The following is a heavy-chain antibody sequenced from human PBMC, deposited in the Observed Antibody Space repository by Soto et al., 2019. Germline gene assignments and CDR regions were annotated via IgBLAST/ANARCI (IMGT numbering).Heavy chain of an antibody. CDR2: IYPSGRT. CDR3: ARGDQILLY. CDR1: GASVSSDGYY. V-gene: IGHV4-61*08. J-gene: IGHJ1*01. Sequence: QVHLQESGPGLVKPSETLSLTCTVSGASVSSDGYYWIWIRQPPGKGLEWMGYIYPSGRTNYNPSLRSRDTMSMDTSKNQFSLKLTSMTAADTALYYCARGDQILLYWGQRTLVTVSS.